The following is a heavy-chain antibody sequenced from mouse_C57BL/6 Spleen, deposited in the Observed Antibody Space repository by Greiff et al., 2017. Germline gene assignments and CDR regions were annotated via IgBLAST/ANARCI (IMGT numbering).Heavy chain of an antibody. V-gene: IGHV5-17*01. CDR1: GFTFSDYG. Sequence: EVQRVESGGGLVKPGGSLKLSCAASGFTFSDYGMHWVRQAPEKGLEWVAYISSGSGTIYYADTVKGRFTISRDNANNTLFLQMTSLRSEDTTMYYYAVPDCYGCRGWDFEGWGTGTTVTVSS. CDR2: ISSGSGTI. CDR3: AVPDCYGCRGWDFEG. J-gene: IGHJ1*03. D-gene: IGHD1-1*01.